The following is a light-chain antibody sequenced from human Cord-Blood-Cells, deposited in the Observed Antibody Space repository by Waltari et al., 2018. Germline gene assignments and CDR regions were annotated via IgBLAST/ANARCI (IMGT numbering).Light chain of an antibody. CDR1: SLRSYY. CDR3: NSRDSRGNRRV. V-gene: IGLV3-19*01. Sequence: SSELTQDPAVSVALGQTVRITCQGDSLRSYYASWYQQKPGQAPVLVIYGKNNRPSGYPDRFSGSSSGNTASLTITGAQAEDEADYYCNSRDSRGNRRVFGTGTKVTVL. CDR2: GKN. J-gene: IGLJ1*01.